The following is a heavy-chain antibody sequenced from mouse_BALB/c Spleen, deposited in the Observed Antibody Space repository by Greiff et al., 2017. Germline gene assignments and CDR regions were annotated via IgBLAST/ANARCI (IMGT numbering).Heavy chain of an antibody. CDR1: GYTFTSYT. J-gene: IGHJ2*01. CDR2: INPSSGYT. D-gene: IGHD2-14*01. V-gene: IGHV1-4*02. Sequence: VQLQQSAAELARPGASVKMSCKASGYTFTSYTMHWVKQRPGQGLEWIGYINPSSGYTEYNQKFKDKTTLTADKSSSTAYMQLSSLTSEDSAVYYCARPHYRYDGGYWGQGTTLTVSS. CDR3: ARPHYRYDGGY.